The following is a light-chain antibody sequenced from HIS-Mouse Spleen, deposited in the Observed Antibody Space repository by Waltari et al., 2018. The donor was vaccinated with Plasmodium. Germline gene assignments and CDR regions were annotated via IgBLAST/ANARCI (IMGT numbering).Light chain of an antibody. V-gene: IGKV2-30*01. CDR3: MQGTHWPYT. J-gene: IGKJ2*01. CDR2: KFS. Sequence: DVVMTQSPLSLPVTLGQPASISCRSSQSLVYSDGNTYLNWFQQRPGQSPRRLLYKFSNRDSGVPDRFSGSGSSTDFTLKISRVGAEDVGVYYCMQGTHWPYTFGQGTKLEI. CDR1: QSLVYSDGNTY.